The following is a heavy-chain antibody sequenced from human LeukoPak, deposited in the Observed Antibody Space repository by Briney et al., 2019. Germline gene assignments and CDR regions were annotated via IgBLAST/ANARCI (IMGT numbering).Heavy chain of an antibody. V-gene: IGHV3-21*01. CDR3: ARVGTYDSSGYYYDGNFDY. Sequence: PGGSLRLSCAASGFTFSSYSMHWVRQAPGKGLEWVSSISHSSSYIYYADSVKGRFTISRDNAKNSLYLQMNSLRAEDTAVYYCARVGTYDSSGYYYDGNFDYWGQGTLVTVSS. J-gene: IGHJ4*02. CDR1: GFTFSSYS. D-gene: IGHD3-22*01. CDR2: ISHSSSYI.